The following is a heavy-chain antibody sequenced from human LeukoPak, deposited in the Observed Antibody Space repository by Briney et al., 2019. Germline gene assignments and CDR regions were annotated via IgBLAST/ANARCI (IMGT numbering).Heavy chain of an antibody. CDR3: ARDGLEYSFQDP. J-gene: IGHJ5*02. V-gene: IGHV4-4*07. CDR2: IYTSGST. CDR1: GGSINIYY. Sequence: PPETLSLTCTVSGGSINIYYWSWIRQPAGKGLEWIGRIYTSGSTNYNPSLKSRVTMSVDTSKNQFSLKLSSVTAADTAVYYCARDGLEYSFQDPWGQGTLVTVSS. D-gene: IGHD6-6*01.